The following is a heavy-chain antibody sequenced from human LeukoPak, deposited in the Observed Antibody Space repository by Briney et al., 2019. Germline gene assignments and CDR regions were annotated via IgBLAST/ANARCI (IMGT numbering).Heavy chain of an antibody. V-gene: IGHV3-33*01. D-gene: IGHD3-22*01. CDR1: GFTFSNYG. J-gene: IGHJ4*02. Sequence: RGSLRLSCAASGFTFSNYGVHWVRQAPGKGLEWVAVKWYGGNNKYYADSVKGRFTISRDNSKNTLYLQMNSLRAEDTAVYYCAREGYYDSSGYYSLDYWGQGTLVTVSS. CDR2: KWYGGNNK. CDR3: AREGYYDSSGYYSLDY.